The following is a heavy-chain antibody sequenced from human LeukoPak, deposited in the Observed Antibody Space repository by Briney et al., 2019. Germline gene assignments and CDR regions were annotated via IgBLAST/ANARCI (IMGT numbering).Heavy chain of an antibody. V-gene: IGHV4-39*07. CDR1: GGSISSGSYY. Sequence: SETLSLTCTVSGGSISSGSYYWSWIRQPPGKGLEWIGEINHSGSTNYNPSLKSRVTISVDTSKNQFSLKLSSVTAADTAVYYCASPTAMDAFDIWGQGTMVTVSS. CDR2: INHSGST. CDR3: ASPTAMDAFDI. J-gene: IGHJ3*02. D-gene: IGHD5-18*01.